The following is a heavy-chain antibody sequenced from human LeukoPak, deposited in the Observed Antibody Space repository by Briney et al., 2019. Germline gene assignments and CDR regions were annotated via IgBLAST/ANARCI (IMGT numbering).Heavy chain of an antibody. CDR2: TYYRSKWYN. J-gene: IGHJ4*02. CDR3: AREMESHGGSNIVIVPAAIRD. V-gene: IGHV6-1*01. CDR1: GDSVSSNSAA. D-gene: IGHD2-2*02. Sequence: SQTLSLTCAISGDSVSSNSAAWNWIRQSPSRGLEWLGRTYYRSKWYNDCAVSVKSRITINPDTSKNQFSLQLNSVTAADTAVYYCAREMESHGGSNIVIVPAAIRDWGQGTLVTVSS.